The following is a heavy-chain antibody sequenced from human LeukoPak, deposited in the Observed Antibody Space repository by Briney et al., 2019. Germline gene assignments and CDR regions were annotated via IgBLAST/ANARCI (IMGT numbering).Heavy chain of an antibody. CDR2: INHSGST. Sequence: TASQTLSLTCTVSGGSISSGGYYWSWIRQHPGKGLEWIGEINHSGSTNYNPSLKSRVTISVDTSKNQFSLKLSSVTAADTAVYYCATTRYVYQPLDYWGQGTLVTVSS. CDR3: ATTRYVYQPLDY. J-gene: IGHJ4*02. CDR1: GGSISSGGYY. V-gene: IGHV4-31*03. D-gene: IGHD6-13*01.